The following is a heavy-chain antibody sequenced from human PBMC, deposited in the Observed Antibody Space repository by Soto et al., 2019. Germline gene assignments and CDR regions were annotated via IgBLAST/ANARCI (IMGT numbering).Heavy chain of an antibody. D-gene: IGHD1-26*01. J-gene: IGHJ4*02. V-gene: IGHV3-15*07. CDR2: IKSKTDGGTT. Sequence: PGGSLRLSCAASGFTFSNAWMNWVRQAPGKGLEWVGRIKSKTDGGTTDYAAPVKGRFTISRDDSKNTLYLQMNSLKTEDTAVYYCTTDVWELLGASLIDYWGQGTLVTVSS. CDR3: TTDVWELLGASLIDY. CDR1: GFTFSNAW.